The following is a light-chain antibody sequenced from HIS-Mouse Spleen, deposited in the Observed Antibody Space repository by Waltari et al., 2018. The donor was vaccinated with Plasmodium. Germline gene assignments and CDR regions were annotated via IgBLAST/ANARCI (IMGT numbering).Light chain of an antibody. V-gene: IGLV3-1*01. CDR3: QACDSSTVV. CDR2: QDS. CDR1: KLGYKY. J-gene: IGLJ2*01. Sequence: SELTQPPSVSVSPGQTATITCAGDKLGYKYACWYQQKPGQSPVLVIYQDSKRPSGIPERFSGSNSGNTATLTISGTQAMDEADYYCQACDSSTVVFGGGTKLTVL.